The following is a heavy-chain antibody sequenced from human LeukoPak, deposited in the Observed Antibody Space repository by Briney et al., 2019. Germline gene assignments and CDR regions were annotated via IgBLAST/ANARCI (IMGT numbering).Heavy chain of an antibody. D-gene: IGHD6-13*01. V-gene: IGHV4-59*01. CDR1: GGSISSYY. J-gene: IGHJ5*02. CDR3: ARDGPYSSSLFRFDP. Sequence: PSETLSLTCTVSGGSISSYYWSWIRQPPGKGLEWIGYIYNSRSTNYNPSLKSRVTISVDASKSQFSLKLTSVTAADTAVYYCARDGPYSSSLFRFDPWGQGTLVTVSS. CDR2: IYNSRST.